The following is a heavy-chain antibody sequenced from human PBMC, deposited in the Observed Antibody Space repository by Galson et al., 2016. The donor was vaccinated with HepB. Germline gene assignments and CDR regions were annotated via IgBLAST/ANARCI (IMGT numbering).Heavy chain of an antibody. D-gene: IGHD3-22*01. Sequence: PALVKPTQTLTLTCTFSGFSLTTSGVGVGWIRQPPGKALEWLTVIYWDDDKRYSPSLKSRLTITKDTSKNQVVPTMTNMDHVDTGTYYCEQPTPRYYDDSNRYSDIDYWGQGTLVTVAS. J-gene: IGHJ4*02. V-gene: IGHV2-5*02. CDR2: IYWDDDK. CDR1: GFSLTTSGVG. CDR3: EQPTPRYYDDSNRYSDIDY.